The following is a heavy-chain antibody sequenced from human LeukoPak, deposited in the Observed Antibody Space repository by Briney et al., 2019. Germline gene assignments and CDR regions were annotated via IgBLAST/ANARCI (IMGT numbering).Heavy chain of an antibody. J-gene: IGHJ4*02. D-gene: IGHD3-3*01. CDR3: ASTIFGVVIQRYYYGSPLDY. Sequence: ASVKVSCKASGYTFTGHYIHWVRQAPGQGLEWMGWINPKNAATNYGQRFQGRVTMTRDTSISTAYMELSRLRSDDTAVYYCASTIFGVVIQRYYYGSPLDYWGQGTLVTVSS. CDR2: INPKNAAT. V-gene: IGHV1-2*02. CDR1: GYTFTGHY.